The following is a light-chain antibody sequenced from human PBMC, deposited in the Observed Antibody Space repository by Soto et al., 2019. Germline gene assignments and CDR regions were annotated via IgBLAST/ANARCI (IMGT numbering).Light chain of an antibody. J-gene: IGKJ2*01. CDR3: QQSYTTPFT. Sequence: DIQMTQSPSSLSASVGDRVTITCRASQSVSNYLNWFQHKPGRAPKLLIHTASTLRSGVPSRFSGSGSGADFTLTISSLQREDFATYYCQQSYTTPFTFGQGIELEIK. CDR1: QSVSNY. V-gene: IGKV1-39*01. CDR2: TAS.